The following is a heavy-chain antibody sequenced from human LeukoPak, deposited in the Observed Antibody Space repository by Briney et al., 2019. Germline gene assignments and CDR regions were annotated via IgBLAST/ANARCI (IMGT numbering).Heavy chain of an antibody. V-gene: IGHV3-48*03. CDR2: SSSGSTI. J-gene: IGHJ4*02. CDR3: ARDQAMVRGVITVDY. Sequence: SSSGSTIYYAVSVKGRFTISRDNAKNSLYLQMNSLRAEDTAVYYCARDQAMVRGVITVDYWGQGTLVTVSS. D-gene: IGHD3-10*01.